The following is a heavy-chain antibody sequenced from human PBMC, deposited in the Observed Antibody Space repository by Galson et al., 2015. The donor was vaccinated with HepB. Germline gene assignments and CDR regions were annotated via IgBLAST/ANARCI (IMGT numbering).Heavy chain of an antibody. CDR3: TRVSPILLDPESWFDP. J-gene: IGHJ5*02. V-gene: IGHV3-49*04. D-gene: IGHD2-2*02. CDR2: IRSKAYGGTT. CDR1: GFTFGGYA. Sequence: SLRLSCAASGFTFGGYAMSWVRQAPGKGLEWVGFIRSKAYGGTTEYAASVKGRFTISRDDSKSIAYLQMNSLKTEDTAVYYCTRVSPILLDPESWFDPWGQGTLVTVSS.